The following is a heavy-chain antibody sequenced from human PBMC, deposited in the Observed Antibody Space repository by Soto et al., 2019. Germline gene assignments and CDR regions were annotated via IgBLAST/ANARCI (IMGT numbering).Heavy chain of an antibody. V-gene: IGHV4-31*03. J-gene: IGHJ6*02. CDR2: IYYSGST. CDR1: GGSISSGGYY. D-gene: IGHD6-6*01. Sequence: SETLSLTCTVSGGSISSGGYYWSWIRQHPGKGLEWIGYIYYSGSTYYNPSLKSRVTISVDTSKNQFSLKLSSVTAADTAVYYCARDHTEQLVRGGYYYGMDVWGQGTTVTVSS. CDR3: ARDHTEQLVRGGYYYGMDV.